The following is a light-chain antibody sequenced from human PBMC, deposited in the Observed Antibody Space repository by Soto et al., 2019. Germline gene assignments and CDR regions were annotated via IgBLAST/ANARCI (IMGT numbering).Light chain of an antibody. Sequence: DIQMTQSPSSRSASVGDRVTITCGASQSISGVLTWYQQLPGKAPKLLXXAASGLRSGVPSRFSGSGSGTDFTLPISSLQPEDFATYYCQQSYSSPITFGQGTRREIK. CDR3: QQSYSSPIT. J-gene: IGKJ5*01. V-gene: IGKV1-39*01. CDR2: AAS. CDR1: QSISGV.